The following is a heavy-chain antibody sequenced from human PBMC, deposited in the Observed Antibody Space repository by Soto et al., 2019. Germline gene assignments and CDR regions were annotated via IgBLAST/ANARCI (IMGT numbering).Heavy chain of an antibody. Sequence: QVQLVQSGAEVKKPGSSVKVSCKASGGTFSSYTISWVRQAPGQGLEWMGRIIPILGIANYAQKFQGRVTITAAKSPSTAYMALSSLRSEDTAVYYCAMVYCTSTSCYSDYWGQGTLVTVSS. J-gene: IGHJ4*02. D-gene: IGHD2-2*02. CDR1: GGTFSSYT. V-gene: IGHV1-69*02. CDR2: IIPILGIA. CDR3: AMVYCTSTSCYSDY.